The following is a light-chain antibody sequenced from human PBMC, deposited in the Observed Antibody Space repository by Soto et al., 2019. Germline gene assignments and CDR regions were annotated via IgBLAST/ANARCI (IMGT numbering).Light chain of an antibody. CDR2: KAS. CDR3: QQYNSYPYL. Sequence: DIQMTQSPSTLSASVGDRVTITCRASQSISSWLAWYQQKPGKAPKLLIYKASRLDRGVPSRFSGSGSGTEFTLTISSMQPDDFATYYCQQYNSYPYLFGQGTKLEIK. CDR1: QSISSW. J-gene: IGKJ2*01. V-gene: IGKV1-5*03.